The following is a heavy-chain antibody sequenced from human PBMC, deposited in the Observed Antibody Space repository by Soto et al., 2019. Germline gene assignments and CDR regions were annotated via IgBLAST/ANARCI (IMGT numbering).Heavy chain of an antibody. CDR1: GGSISSYY. J-gene: IGHJ4*02. CDR3: AALMDYYGSGRYYYFDY. CDR2: IYYSGST. D-gene: IGHD3-10*01. V-gene: IGHV4-59*01. Sequence: PSETLSLTCTVSGGSISSYYWSWIRQPPGKGLEWIGYIYYSGSTNYNPSLKSRVTISVDTSKNQFSLKLSSVTAADTAVYYCAALMDYYGSGRYYYFDYWGQGTLVTVSS.